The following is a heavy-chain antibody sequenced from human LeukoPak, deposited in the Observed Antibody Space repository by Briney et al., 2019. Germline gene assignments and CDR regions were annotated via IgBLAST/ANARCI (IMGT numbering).Heavy chain of an antibody. CDR3: ARDRQRRWFGESYFDY. J-gene: IGHJ4*02. D-gene: IGHD3-10*01. CDR2: ISSNGGST. CDR1: GFTFSSYA. Sequence: GGSLRLSCAASGFTFSSYAMHWVRQAPGKGLEHVSAISSNGGSTYYANSVKGRFTISRDNSKDTLYLQMGSLRAEDMAVYYCARDRQRRWFGESYFDYWGQGTLVTVSS. V-gene: IGHV3-64*01.